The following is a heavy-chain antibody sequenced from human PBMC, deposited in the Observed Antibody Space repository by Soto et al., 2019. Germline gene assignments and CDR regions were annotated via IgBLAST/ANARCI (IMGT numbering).Heavy chain of an antibody. V-gene: IGHV3-30*18. CDR3: ANDLLKTTVTTPGS. CDR2: ISFDGNNE. CDR1: GFTFRNYG. Sequence: QVQLVESGGGVVQPGRSLRLSCTASGFTFRNYGMHWVRQAPGKGLEWVAVISFDGNNEYYSGSVKGRFTISRDNFKDALYLQMNSLRAEDTAVYYCANDLLKTTVTTPGSGGQGTLFTVSS. D-gene: IGHD4-17*01. J-gene: IGHJ4*02.